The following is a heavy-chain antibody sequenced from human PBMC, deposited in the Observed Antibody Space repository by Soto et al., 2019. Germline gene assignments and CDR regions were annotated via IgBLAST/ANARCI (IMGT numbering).Heavy chain of an antibody. CDR1: GGSISSYY. V-gene: IGHV4-59*08. J-gene: IGHJ4*02. Sequence: QVQLQESGPGLVKPSETLSLTCTVSGGSISSYYWSWIRQPPGKGLEWIGYIYYSGSTNYNPSLKSRITISVDTSKNQFSLKLSSVTAADTAVYYCARSDYGDYEFDYWGQGTLVTVSS. D-gene: IGHD4-17*01. CDR3: ARSDYGDYEFDY. CDR2: IYYSGST.